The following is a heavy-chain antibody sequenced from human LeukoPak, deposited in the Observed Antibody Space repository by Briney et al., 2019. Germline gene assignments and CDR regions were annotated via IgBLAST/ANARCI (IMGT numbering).Heavy chain of an antibody. Sequence: PSETLSLTCTVPGGSISSSSYYWGWIRQPPGKGLEWIGSIYYSGSTYYNPSLKGRVTISVDTSKNQFSLKLSSVTAADTAVYYCARQPRYCSGGSCLDDAFDIWGQGTMVTVSS. CDR3: ARQPRYCSGGSCLDDAFDI. CDR1: GGSISSSSYY. V-gene: IGHV4-39*01. D-gene: IGHD2-15*01. CDR2: IYYSGST. J-gene: IGHJ3*02.